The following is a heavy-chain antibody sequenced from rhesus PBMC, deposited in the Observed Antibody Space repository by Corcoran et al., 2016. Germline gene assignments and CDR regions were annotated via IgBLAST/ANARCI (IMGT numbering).Heavy chain of an antibody. CDR2: INPYNGNT. CDR3: ARVGYDSGSSEYFEF. Sequence: QVQLVQSGAEVKKPGSSVKVSCKASGYTFTDYYMHWVRQAPPQGLEWMGWINPYNGNTKYAQKCQGRVTMTRDTSMSTAYMDLSSLRSEDTSVYYCARVGYDSGSSEYFEFWGQGALVTVSS. D-gene: IGHD3-28*01. CDR1: GYTFTDYY. J-gene: IGHJ1*01. V-gene: IGHV1S2*01.